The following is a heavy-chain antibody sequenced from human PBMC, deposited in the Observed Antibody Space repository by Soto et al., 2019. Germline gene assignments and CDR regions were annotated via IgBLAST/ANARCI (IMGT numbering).Heavy chain of an antibody. J-gene: IGHJ3*02. CDR1: GGTFSSYA. CDR2: IIPIFGTA. Sequence: SVKVSCKASGGTFSSYAISWVRQAPGQGLEWMGGIIPIFGTANYAQKFQGRVTITADESTSTAYMELSSLGSEDTAVYYCARDLRAPIAAAGTGAFDIWGQGTMVTVSS. CDR3: ARDLRAPIAAAGTGAFDI. D-gene: IGHD6-13*01. V-gene: IGHV1-69*13.